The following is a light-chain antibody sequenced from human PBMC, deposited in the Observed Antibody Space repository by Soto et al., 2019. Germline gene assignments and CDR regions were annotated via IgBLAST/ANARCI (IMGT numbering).Light chain of an antibody. V-gene: IGLV2-11*01. CDR3: CSYAGTYTFV. J-gene: IGLJ3*02. CDR2: DVT. CDR1: SSDIGTYNF. Sequence: QSALTQPRSVSGSPGQSVTFSCIGTSSDIGTYNFVSWYQQYPGKTPKLMIYDVTKRPSGVPVRFSGSKSGNTASLTISGLQAEDEADYYCCSYAGTYTFVFGGGTQLTVL.